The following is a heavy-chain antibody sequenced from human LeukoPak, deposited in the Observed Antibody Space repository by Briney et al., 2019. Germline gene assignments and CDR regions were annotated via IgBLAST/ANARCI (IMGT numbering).Heavy chain of an antibody. CDR1: GFTFSSYA. CDR3: ARFTRTLWFGELWAPRGGDWFDP. CDR2: ISGSGGST. Sequence: GGSLRLSCAASGFTFSSYAMSWVRQAPGKGLEWVSAISGSGGSTYYADSVKGRFTISRDNSKNTLYLQMNSLRAEDTAVYYCARFTRTLWFGELWAPRGGDWFDPWGQGTLVTVSS. D-gene: IGHD3-10*01. V-gene: IGHV3-23*01. J-gene: IGHJ5*02.